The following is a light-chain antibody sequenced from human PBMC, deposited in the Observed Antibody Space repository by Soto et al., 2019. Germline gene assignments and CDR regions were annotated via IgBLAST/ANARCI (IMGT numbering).Light chain of an antibody. Sequence: QSVLTQPASVSGSPGQSITITCTGFGDYDYVSWYQQHPGKAPKLVIYDVSYRPSGVSNRFSGSKAGNTASLSISGLQAEDEAHYYCSSYATYSADVVFGGGTQLTVL. CDR1: GDYDY. CDR3: SSYATYSADVV. V-gene: IGLV2-14*01. J-gene: IGLJ2*01. CDR2: DVS.